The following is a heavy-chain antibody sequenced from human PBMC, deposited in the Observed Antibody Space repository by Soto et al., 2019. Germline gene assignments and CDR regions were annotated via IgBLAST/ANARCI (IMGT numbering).Heavy chain of an antibody. CDR2: ISDGGDLT. J-gene: IGHJ3*02. D-gene: IGHD6-19*01. CDR1: GFAFSSHR. V-gene: IGHV3-23*01. Sequence: GGSLRLSCAASGFAFSSHRMSWVRQAPEKGLEWVAGISDGGDLTYNADSVRGRFTISRDNSRNTLYLQMNSLRAEDTAVYYCARRVIGSPRAFDIWGQGLMMTV. CDR3: ARRVIGSPRAFDI.